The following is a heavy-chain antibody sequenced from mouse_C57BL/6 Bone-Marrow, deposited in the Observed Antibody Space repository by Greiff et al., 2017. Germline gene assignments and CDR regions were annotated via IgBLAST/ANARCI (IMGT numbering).Heavy chain of an antibody. J-gene: IGHJ4*01. Sequence: EVKLVESGGGLVKPGGSLKLSCAASGFTFSSYAMSWVRQTPEKRLEWVATISDGGSYTYYPDNVKGRFTISRDNAKNNLYLQMSHLKSEDTAMXYCAREGFCYGSLMDYWGQGTSVTVSS. D-gene: IGHD1-1*01. CDR2: ISDGGSYT. CDR3: AREGFCYGSLMDY. CDR1: GFTFSSYA. V-gene: IGHV5-4*01.